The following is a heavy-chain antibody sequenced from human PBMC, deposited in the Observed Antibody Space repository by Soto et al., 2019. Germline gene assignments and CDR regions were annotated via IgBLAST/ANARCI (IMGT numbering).Heavy chain of an antibody. CDR2: ISGSGGST. CDR3: AKASIAAAGYPDYYYGMDV. D-gene: IGHD6-13*01. CDR1: GFTFSSYA. V-gene: IGHV3-23*01. J-gene: IGHJ6*02. Sequence: LRLSFAASGFTFSSYAMSWVRQAPGKGLEWVSAISGSGGSTYYADSVKGRFTISRDNSKNTLYLQMNSLRAEDTAVYYCAKASIAAAGYPDYYYGMDVWGQGTTVTVS.